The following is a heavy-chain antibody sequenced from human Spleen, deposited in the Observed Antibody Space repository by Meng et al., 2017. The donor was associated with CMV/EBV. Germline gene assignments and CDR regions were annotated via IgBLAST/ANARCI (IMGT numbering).Heavy chain of an antibody. CDR2: IFSNDEK. CDR3: ARIVRDGDGFHLGDYYYGLDV. V-gene: IGHV2-26*01. CDR1: GFSLTNAEMG. Sequence: SGPTLVKPTETLTLTCTVSGFSLTNAEMGVTWIRQPPGKALEWLAHIFSNDEKSYNTSLRRRLTFSKDTSKSQVVLSMTNMDPVDTGTYFCARIVRDGDGFHLGDYYYGLDVWGQGTTVTVSS. D-gene: IGHD2-21*01. J-gene: IGHJ6*02.